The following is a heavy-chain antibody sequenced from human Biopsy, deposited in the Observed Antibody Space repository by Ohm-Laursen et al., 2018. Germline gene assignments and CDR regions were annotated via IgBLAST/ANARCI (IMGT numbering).Heavy chain of an antibody. CDR1: GGTFGSYA. CDR3: ARPSGGVSTIGFDP. Sequence: GSSVKVSCKASGGTFGSYAISWVRQVPGQGLEWIGHINPHTGVTKYAQKFLDRITMTGDTSISTAYMDLSRLTSADTGIYYYARPSGGVSTIGFDPWGQGTLVIVSS. V-gene: IGHV1-2*05. D-gene: IGHD5/OR15-5a*01. CDR2: INPHTGVT. J-gene: IGHJ5*02.